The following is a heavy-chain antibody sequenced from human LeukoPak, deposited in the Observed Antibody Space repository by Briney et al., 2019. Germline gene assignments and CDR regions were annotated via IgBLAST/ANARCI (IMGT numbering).Heavy chain of an antibody. J-gene: IGHJ4*02. CDR2: IYYSGST. Sequence: PSETLSLTCTVSGGSISSSSYYWGWIRQPPGKGLEWIGSIYYSGSTYYNPSLKSRVTISVDTSKNQFSLKLSSVTAADTAVYYCASLSEADCSGGSCYRPKDYWGQGTLVTVSS. D-gene: IGHD2-15*01. CDR3: ASLSEADCSGGSCYRPKDY. CDR1: GGSISSSSYY. V-gene: IGHV4-39*07.